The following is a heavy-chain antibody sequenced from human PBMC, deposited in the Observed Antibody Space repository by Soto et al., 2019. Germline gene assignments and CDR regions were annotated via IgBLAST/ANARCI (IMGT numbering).Heavy chain of an antibody. J-gene: IGHJ6*02. D-gene: IGHD6-6*01. CDR3: ARGLLTARPKYYYYYYGKDV. CDR1: GGTFSSYA. Sequence: SVKVSCKASGGTFSSYAISWVRQAPGQGLEWMGGIIPIFGTANYAQKFQGRVTITADESTSTAYMELSSLRSEDTAVYYCARGLLTARPKYYYYYYGKDVWGQGTTVTVSS. CDR2: IIPIFGTA. V-gene: IGHV1-69*13.